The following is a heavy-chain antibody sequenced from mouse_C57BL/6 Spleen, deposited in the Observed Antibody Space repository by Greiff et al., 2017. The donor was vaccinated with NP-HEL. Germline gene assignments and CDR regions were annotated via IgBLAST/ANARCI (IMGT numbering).Heavy chain of an antibody. CDR2: IDPETGGT. CDR1: GYTFTDYE. CDR3: TRCYGYLFDY. D-gene: IGHD2-2*01. J-gene: IGHJ2*01. V-gene: IGHV1-15*01. Sequence: VQLQQSGAELVRPGASVTLSCKASGYTFTDYEMHWVKQTPVHGLEWIGAIDPETGGTAYNQKFKGKAILTADKSSSTAYMELRSLTSEDSAVYYCTRCYGYLFDYWGQGTTLTVSS.